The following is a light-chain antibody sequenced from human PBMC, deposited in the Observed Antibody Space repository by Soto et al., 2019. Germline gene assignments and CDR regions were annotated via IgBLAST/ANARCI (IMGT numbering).Light chain of an antibody. Sequence: QSVLTQPPSVSGSPGQSVTISCTGTSSDVGSYNRVSWYQQPPGTAPKLMIYEVSNRSSGVPDRFPGSKSGNTASLTISGLQAEDEADYYCSSYTSSSTLVFGGGTKVTVL. CDR1: SSDVGSYNR. CDR2: EVS. J-gene: IGLJ2*01. CDR3: SSYTSSSTLV. V-gene: IGLV2-18*02.